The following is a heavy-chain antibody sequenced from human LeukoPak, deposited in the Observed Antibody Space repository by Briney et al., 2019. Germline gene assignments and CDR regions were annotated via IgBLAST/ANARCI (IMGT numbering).Heavy chain of an antibody. CDR1: GFTFSIYE. CDR2: ISSSGTTI. V-gene: IGHV3-48*03. D-gene: IGHD3-22*01. Sequence: GGSLRLSCAASGFTFSIYEMNWVRQAPGKGLEWVSYISSSGTTIYYADSVKGRFTISRDNAKNSLYLQMNSLRAEDTALYYCAKGGHYYDSSGYYYFDYWGQGTLVTVSS. J-gene: IGHJ4*02. CDR3: AKGGHYYDSSGYYYFDY.